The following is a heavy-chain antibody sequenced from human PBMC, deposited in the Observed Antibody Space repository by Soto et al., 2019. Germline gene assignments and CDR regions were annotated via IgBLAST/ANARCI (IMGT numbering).Heavy chain of an antibody. J-gene: IGHJ3*02. CDR1: GYSFTSYW. CDR2: IYPGDSDT. CDR3: ARHSQGYCSGGSCYPSAFDI. D-gene: IGHD2-15*01. Sequence: GESLKISCKGSGYSFTSYWIGWVRQMPGKGLEWMGIIYPGDSDTRYSPSFQGQVTISADKSISTAYLQWSSLKASDTAMYYCARHSQGYCSGGSCYPSAFDIWGQGTMVTVSS. V-gene: IGHV5-51*01.